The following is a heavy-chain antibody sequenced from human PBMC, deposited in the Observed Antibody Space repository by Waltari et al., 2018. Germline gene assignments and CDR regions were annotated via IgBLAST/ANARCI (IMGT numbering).Heavy chain of an antibody. V-gene: IGHV3-7*01. CDR2: IKQDGSEK. CDR3: ARAQYDFWSGYDALGY. J-gene: IGHJ4*02. Sequence: EVQLVESGGGLVQPGGSLRLSCAASGFTFSSYWMSWVRQAPGKGLEWVANIKQDGSEKYYVDSVKGRFTISRDNAKNSLYLQMNSLRAEDTAVYYCARAQYDFWSGYDALGYWGQGTLVTVSS. CDR1: GFTFSSYW. D-gene: IGHD3-3*01.